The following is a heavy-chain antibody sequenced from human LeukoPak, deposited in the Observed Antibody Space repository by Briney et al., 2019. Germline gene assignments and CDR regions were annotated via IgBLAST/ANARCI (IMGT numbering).Heavy chain of an antibody. V-gene: IGHV5-51*01. J-gene: IGHJ4*02. CDR2: IYPGDPDT. Sequence: GESLKISCKGSGYSFTSYWIGWVRQMPGKGLEWMGIIYPGDPDTRYSPSFQGRVTISADKSISTAYLQWSSLKASDTAMYYCARDRGDYGYYFDYWGQGTLVTVSS. CDR1: GYSFTSYW. CDR3: ARDRGDYGYYFDY. D-gene: IGHD4-17*01.